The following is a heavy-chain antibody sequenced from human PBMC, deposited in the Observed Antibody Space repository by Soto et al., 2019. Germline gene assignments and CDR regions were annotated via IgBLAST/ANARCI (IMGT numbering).Heavy chain of an antibody. D-gene: IGHD1-1*01. J-gene: IGHJ4*02. V-gene: IGHV3-30*18. Sequence: QVQLVESGGGVVQPGRSLRLSCAASGFTFSSYGMHGVRQAPGKGLEWVAVISYDGSYKYYADSVKGRFTISRDNSKNTLYLQRNRLSAEDTDVYYCAQWNGVVDYWGQGTLVTVSS. CDR1: GFTFSSYG. CDR3: AQWNGVVDY. CDR2: ISYDGSYK.